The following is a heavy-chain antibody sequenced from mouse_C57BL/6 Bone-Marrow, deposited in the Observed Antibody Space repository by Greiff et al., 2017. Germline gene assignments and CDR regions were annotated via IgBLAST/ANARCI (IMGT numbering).Heavy chain of an antibody. V-gene: IGHV5-16*01. CDR2: INYDGSST. CDR3: AREDRPWYFDV. Sequence: EVMLVESEGGLVQPGSSMKLSCTASGFTFSDYYMAWVRQVPEKGLEWVANINYDGSSTYYLDSLKSRFIISRDNVKNILYLQMSSLKSEDTATYYCAREDRPWYFDVWGTGTTVTVSS. J-gene: IGHJ1*03. CDR1: GFTFSDYY.